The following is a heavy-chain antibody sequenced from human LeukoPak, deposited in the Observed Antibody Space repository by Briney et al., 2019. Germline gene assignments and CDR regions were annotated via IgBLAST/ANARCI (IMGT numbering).Heavy chain of an antibody. Sequence: GASVKLSCKASGSTFTGYYMHWVRHAPGQGLEWMGWINPNSGGTNYAQKFQGRVTMTRDTSISTAYMELSRLRSDDTAVYYCARGRPIVVVPAAPVYWGQGTLVTVSS. D-gene: IGHD2-2*01. CDR1: GSTFTGYY. J-gene: IGHJ4*02. CDR2: INPNSGGT. CDR3: ARGRPIVVVPAAPVY. V-gene: IGHV1-2*02.